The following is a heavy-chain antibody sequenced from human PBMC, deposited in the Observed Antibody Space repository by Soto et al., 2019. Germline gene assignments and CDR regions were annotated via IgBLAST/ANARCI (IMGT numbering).Heavy chain of an antibody. J-gene: IGHJ2*01. CDR1: GGPFSSHT. CDR2: IIPALGTT. Sequence: QDQLVQSGAEVKKPGSSVKVSCKAFGGPFSSHTFSWVRQAPGPGLEWMGRIIPALGTTTYAQKFQGRGTITADESVTTVYMELNSLRTEDTAVYYCARPDFGDYWYFDLWGRGTLVTVSS. CDR3: ARPDFGDYWYFDL. V-gene: IGHV1-69*08. D-gene: IGHD4-17*01.